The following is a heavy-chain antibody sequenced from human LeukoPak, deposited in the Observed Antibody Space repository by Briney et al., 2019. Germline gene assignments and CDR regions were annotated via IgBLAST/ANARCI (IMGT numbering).Heavy chain of an antibody. CDR3: AREPHYYGSGSGDY. V-gene: IGHV1-2*02. CDR1: GYTFTGYY. D-gene: IGHD3-10*01. J-gene: IGHJ4*02. CDR2: INPNSGAT. Sequence: ASVKVSCKASGYTFTGYYMHWVRQAPGQGLEWMGWINPNSGATNYAQKFQGRVTMTRDTSISTAYMELSRLRSDDTAVYYCAREPHYYGSGSGDYWGQGTLVTVSS.